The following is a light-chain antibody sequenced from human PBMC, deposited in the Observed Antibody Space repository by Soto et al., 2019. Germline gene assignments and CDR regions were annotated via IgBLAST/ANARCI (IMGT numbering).Light chain of an antibody. CDR3: CSYAGTSALV. V-gene: IGLV2-23*02. Sequence: QSVLTQPASVSGSPGQSITISCTGTNSDIGSYDLVSWYQQHPGKAPKLMIYEVSKRPSGLSNRFSGSKSGNTASLTISGLQAEYGADYYCCSYAGTSALVFGGGTQLTVL. CDR1: NSDIGSYDL. CDR2: EVS. J-gene: IGLJ2*01.